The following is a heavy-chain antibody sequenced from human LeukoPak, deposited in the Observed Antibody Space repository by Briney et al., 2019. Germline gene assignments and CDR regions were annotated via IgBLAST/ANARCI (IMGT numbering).Heavy chain of an antibody. J-gene: IGHJ3*02. CDR1: GGTFSSYA. CDR3: ARATRGRYYDSTFDI. V-gene: IGHV1-69*06. Sequence: SVKVSCKASGGTFSSYAISWVRQAPGQGLEWMGGIIPIFGTANYAQKFQGRVTITADKSTGTAYMELSSLRSEDTAVYYCARATRGRYYDSTFDIWGQGTMVTVSS. D-gene: IGHD3-22*01. CDR2: IIPIFGTA.